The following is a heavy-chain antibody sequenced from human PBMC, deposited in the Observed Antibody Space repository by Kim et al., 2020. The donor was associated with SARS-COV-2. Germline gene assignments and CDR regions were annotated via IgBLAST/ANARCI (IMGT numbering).Heavy chain of an antibody. CDR3: AKEGLLGFVYVMDV. Sequence: ASVKVSCKASGYTFTSYAMNWVRQAPGQGLEWMGWINTNTGNPTYAQGFTGRFVFSLDTSVSTAYLQISSLKAEDTAVYYCAKEGLLGFVYVMDVWGQGTTVTVSS. V-gene: IGHV7-4-1*02. J-gene: IGHJ6*02. CDR1: GYTFTSYA. D-gene: IGHD3-22*01. CDR2: INTNTGNP.